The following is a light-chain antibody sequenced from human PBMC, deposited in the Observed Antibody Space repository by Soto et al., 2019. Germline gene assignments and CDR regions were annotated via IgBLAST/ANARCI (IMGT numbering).Light chain of an antibody. CDR2: DVS. CDR1: SSDVGGYNY. Sequence: QSALTQPRSVSGSPGQSVTISCTGTSSDVGGYNYVSWYQQHPGKAPKLMIYDVSKRPSGVPDRFSGSKSGNTASLTISGLQAEDKADYYCCSYAGSYIPYVFGTGTKLTVL. J-gene: IGLJ1*01. V-gene: IGLV2-11*01. CDR3: CSYAGSYIPYV.